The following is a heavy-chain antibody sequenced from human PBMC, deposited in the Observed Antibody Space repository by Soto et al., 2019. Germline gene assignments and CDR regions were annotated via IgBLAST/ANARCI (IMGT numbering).Heavy chain of an antibody. CDR1: GFRFKSFV. CDR2: TSYDGNTK. CDR3: ARLGTTGGLDL. Sequence: QLVESGGGVVQPGTSLRLSCAASGFRFKSFVMHWVRQVPGKGLQWVALTSYDGNTKYYGDSVQGRFIVSRDNSKNTRALQMDSLSLEDTALYYCARLGTTGGLDLWGQGTLVSVSS. D-gene: IGHD3-16*01. J-gene: IGHJ5*02. V-gene: IGHV3-30*19.